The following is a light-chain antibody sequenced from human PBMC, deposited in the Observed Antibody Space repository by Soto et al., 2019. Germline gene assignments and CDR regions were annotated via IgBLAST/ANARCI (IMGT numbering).Light chain of an antibody. CDR2: GAS. J-gene: IGKJ4*01. V-gene: IGKV3D-7*01. CDR1: QSVSRYY. CDR3: QQALS. Sequence: TVLTQSPATLSLSPGERATLSCRASQSVSRYYFSWYQQKPGQAPRLLIYGASTRATGIPARFSGSASGTDFTLTIASLQLEDFAVYYCQQALSFGGGTRVEI.